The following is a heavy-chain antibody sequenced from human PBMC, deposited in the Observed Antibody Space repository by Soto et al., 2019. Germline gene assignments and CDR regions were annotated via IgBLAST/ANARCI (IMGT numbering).Heavy chain of an antibody. Sequence: ASVKVSCKASGYTFTSYGISWVRQAPGQGLEWMGWISAYNGNTNYAQNLQGRVTMTTDTSTSTAYMELRSLRSDDTAVYYCAIAAREFSGSYSIYCGQGTVDTVSS. CDR3: AIAAREFSGSYSIY. CDR2: ISAYNGNT. J-gene: IGHJ1*01. V-gene: IGHV1-18*01. CDR1: GYTFTSYG. D-gene: IGHD1-26*01.